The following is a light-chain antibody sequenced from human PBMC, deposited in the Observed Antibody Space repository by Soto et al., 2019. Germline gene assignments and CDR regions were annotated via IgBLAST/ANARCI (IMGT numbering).Light chain of an antibody. CDR3: QHYNKWPRT. J-gene: IGKJ1*01. Sequence: EIVMTQSPATLSVPQGERATLSSRAGQSVSSNLALYQQKPGQAPRLLIYGASNRATGIPDRFSGSGSGTDFTLTISSLQSEDFAVYYCQHYNKWPRTFGQGTKVDIK. V-gene: IGKV3D-15*01. CDR2: GAS. CDR1: QSVSSN.